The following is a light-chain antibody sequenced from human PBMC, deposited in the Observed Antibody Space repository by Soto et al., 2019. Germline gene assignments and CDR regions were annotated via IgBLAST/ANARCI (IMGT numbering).Light chain of an antibody. CDR1: SSDVGGYNY. CDR3: SSYTSSSTPYV. CDR2: DVT. V-gene: IGLV2-14*01. J-gene: IGLJ1*01. Sequence: QSVLTQPASVSGSPGQSITISCTGTSSDVGGYNYVSWYQQHPVKAPKLMIYDVTNRPSGVSDRFSGSKSGNTAPLTISGLQAEDEADYYCSSYTSSSTPYVFGTGTKSPS.